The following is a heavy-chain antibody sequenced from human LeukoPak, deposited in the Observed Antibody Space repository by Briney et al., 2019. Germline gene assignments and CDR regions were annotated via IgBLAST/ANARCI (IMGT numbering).Heavy chain of an antibody. V-gene: IGHV3-48*01. D-gene: IGHD3-16*01. Sequence: GGSLRLSCAASGFTFSSYSMNWVRQAPGKGLEWVSCISSTSSAIYYADSVKGRFTISRDNAKNSLYLQMNSLRAEDTAVYYCARDGHRGAPIGYWGQGTLVTVSS. CDR2: ISSTSSAI. J-gene: IGHJ4*02. CDR1: GFTFSSYS. CDR3: ARDGHRGAPIGY.